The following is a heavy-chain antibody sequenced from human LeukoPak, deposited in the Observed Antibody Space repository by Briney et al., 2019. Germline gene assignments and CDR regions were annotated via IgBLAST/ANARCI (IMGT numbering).Heavy chain of an antibody. CDR1: GGTFSSYA. CDR2: IIPIFGTA. Sequence: SVKVSCKASGGTFSSYAISGVRQAPGQGLEWMGRIIPIFGTANYAQTFQGRVTITTDESTSTAYMELSSLRSEDTAVYYCAREYCSSTSCYSHWGQGTLVTVSS. CDR3: AREYCSSTSCYSH. J-gene: IGHJ4*02. V-gene: IGHV1-69*05. D-gene: IGHD2-2*02.